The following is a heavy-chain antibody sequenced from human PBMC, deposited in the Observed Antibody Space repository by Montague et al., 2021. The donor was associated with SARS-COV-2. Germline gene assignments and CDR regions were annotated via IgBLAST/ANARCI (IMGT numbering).Heavy chain of an antibody. J-gene: IGHJ1*01. Sequence: SETLSLTCTVSGVSINEYFWTWIRQTPGKGLEWIGYTFFNRGPIHNASLNNRVTISLDTSKSQVSLRLTSVTAADTAVYFCVSGRDGSYSHFHFWGQGALVTVPS. D-gene: IGHD4-11*01. CDR2: TFFNRGP. V-gene: IGHV4-59*01. CDR1: GVSINEYF. CDR3: VSGRDGSYSHFHF.